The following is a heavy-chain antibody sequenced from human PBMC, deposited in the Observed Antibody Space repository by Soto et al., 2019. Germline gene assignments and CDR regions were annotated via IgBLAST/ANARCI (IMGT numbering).Heavy chain of an antibody. J-gene: IGHJ4*02. CDR1: GGSFSGYY. CDR2: ISHSGST. Sequence: SETLSLTCAVDGGSFSGYYWTWIRQPPGTGLEWIGEISHSGSTNYNPSLKSRVTISVDTSKNQFSLKLTSVTAADTAVYYCARDKITGLFDYWGQGTLVTVSS. D-gene: IGHD2-8*02. CDR3: ARDKITGLFDY. V-gene: IGHV4-34*01.